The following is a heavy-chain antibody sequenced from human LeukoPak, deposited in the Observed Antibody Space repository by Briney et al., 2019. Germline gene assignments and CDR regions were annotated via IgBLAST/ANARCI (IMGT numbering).Heavy chain of an antibody. CDR3: ARHATRGVVITVFDY. J-gene: IGHJ4*02. V-gene: IGHV4-34*01. CDR1: GGSFSGYY. Sequence: SETLSLTCAVYGGSFSGYYWSWIRQPPGKGLEWIGEINHSGSTNYNPSLKSRVTISVDTSKNQFSLKLSSVTAADTAVYYCARHATRGVVITVFDYWGQGTLVTVSS. CDR2: INHSGST. D-gene: IGHD3-22*01.